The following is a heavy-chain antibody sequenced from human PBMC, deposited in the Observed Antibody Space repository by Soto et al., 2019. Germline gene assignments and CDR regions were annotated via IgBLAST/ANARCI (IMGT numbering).Heavy chain of an antibody. Sequence: GGSLRLSCAASGFTFSSYSMTWVRQAPGKGLEWVAFTTSHSYGGTTDYAASVKGRFTISRDDSKSIAYLQMNSLQIADTAIYYCARDGDYYGMDVWGQGTTVT. D-gene: IGHD3-3*01. J-gene: IGHJ6*02. CDR3: ARDGDYYGMDV. CDR2: TTSHSYGGTT. V-gene: IGHV3-49*04. CDR1: GFTFSSYS.